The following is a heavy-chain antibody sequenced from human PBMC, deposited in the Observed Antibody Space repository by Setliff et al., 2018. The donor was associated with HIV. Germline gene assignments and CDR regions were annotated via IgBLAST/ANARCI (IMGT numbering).Heavy chain of an antibody. Sequence: GESLKISCKGSGYSFTNYWIGWVRQMPGKGLEWMGIIYPGDSDIQYSPSLQGQVTISVDKSISTAYLQWSSLKASDTAMYYCVRHVSSSAVFDPWGQGTLVTVSS. CDR2: IYPGDSDI. CDR3: VRHVSSSAVFDP. V-gene: IGHV5-51*01. CDR1: GYSFTNYW. J-gene: IGHJ5*02. D-gene: IGHD3-10*01.